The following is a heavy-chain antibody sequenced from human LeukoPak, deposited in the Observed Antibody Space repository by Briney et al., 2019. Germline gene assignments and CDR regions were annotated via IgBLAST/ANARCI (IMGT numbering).Heavy chain of an antibody. CDR3: AREFDSSSLDY. V-gene: IGHV3-66*01. J-gene: IGHJ4*02. Sequence: GGSLRLSCAASGFTVSTNYMSWVRQAPGKGLEWVSVIYSGGSTYYADSVKGRFTISRDNSRNMLYLQMNSLRAEDTAVYYCAREFDSSSLDYWGQGTLVTVPS. CDR2: IYSGGST. D-gene: IGHD6-6*01. CDR1: GFTVSTNY.